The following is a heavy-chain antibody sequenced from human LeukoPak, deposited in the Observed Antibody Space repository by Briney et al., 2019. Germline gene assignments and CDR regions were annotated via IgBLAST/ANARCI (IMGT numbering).Heavy chain of an antibody. J-gene: IGHJ4*02. CDR3: ARDRGYSFH. Sequence: GGSLRLSCAASGFTSSSYWMSWVRQAPGKGLEWVANIKQDGSEKYYVDSVKGRFTISRDNAKNSLYLQMNSLRAEDTAVYYCARDRGYSFHWGQGTLVTVSS. CDR1: GFTSSSYW. D-gene: IGHD5-18*01. CDR2: IKQDGSEK. V-gene: IGHV3-7*01.